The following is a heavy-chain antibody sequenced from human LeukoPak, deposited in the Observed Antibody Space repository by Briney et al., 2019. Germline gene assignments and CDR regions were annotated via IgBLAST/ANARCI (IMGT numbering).Heavy chain of an antibody. CDR2: IRSKAYGGTT. Sequence: PGGSLRLSCAASGFTFSSHGMSWVRQAPGKGLEWVGFIRSKAYGGTTEYAASVKGRFTISRNDSKSIAYLQMNSLKTEDTAVYYCARDLVEYSSSWYVISEYYYYMDVWGKGTTVTISS. CDR3: ARDLVEYSSSWYVISEYYYYMDV. J-gene: IGHJ6*03. CDR1: GFTFSSHG. V-gene: IGHV3-49*04. D-gene: IGHD6-13*01.